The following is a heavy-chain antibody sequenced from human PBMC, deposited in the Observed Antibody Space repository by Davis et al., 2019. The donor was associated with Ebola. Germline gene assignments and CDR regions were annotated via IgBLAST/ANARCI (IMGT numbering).Heavy chain of an antibody. Sequence: SETLSLTCTVSGGSISSSSYYWGWIRQPPGKGLEWIGEINHSGSTNYNPSLKSRVTISVDTSKNQFSLKLSSVTAADTAVYYRAIRVGFRELSSWFDPWGQGTLVTVSS. CDR1: GGSISSSSYY. CDR3: AIRVGFRELSSWFDP. V-gene: IGHV4-39*07. J-gene: IGHJ5*02. D-gene: IGHD3-10*01. CDR2: INHSGST.